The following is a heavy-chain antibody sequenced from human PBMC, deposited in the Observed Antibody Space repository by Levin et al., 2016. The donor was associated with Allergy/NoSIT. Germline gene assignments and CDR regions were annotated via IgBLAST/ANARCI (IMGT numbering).Heavy chain of an antibody. CDR1: GGSISSGGYY. V-gene: IGHV4-61*02. D-gene: IGHD1-7*01. CDR3: ARVNGNYGSYVY. Sequence: SETLSLTCNVSGGSISSGGYYWSWIRQPAGKGLEWIGRIYTSGSTNYNPSLKSRVTISVDTSKNQFSLKLSSVTAADTAVYYCARVNGNYGSYVYWGQGTLVIVSS. CDR2: IYTSGST. J-gene: IGHJ4*02.